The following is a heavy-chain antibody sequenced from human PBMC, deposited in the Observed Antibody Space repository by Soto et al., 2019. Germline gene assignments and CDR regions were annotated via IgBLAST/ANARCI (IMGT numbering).Heavy chain of an antibody. J-gene: IGHJ3*02. V-gene: IGHV3-48*01. CDR2: ISASSSSI. Sequence: EVQLVESGGGLVQPGGSLRLSCAASGFTFSDSSMNWVRQGPGKRLEWVSYISASSSSIYYGESLKGRFTISRDNGKNSLYLQMNSLSAEETALYYCARSYGDNDAFDIWGQGTMVTVSS. CDR1: GFTFSDSS. CDR3: ARSYGDNDAFDI. D-gene: IGHD4-17*01.